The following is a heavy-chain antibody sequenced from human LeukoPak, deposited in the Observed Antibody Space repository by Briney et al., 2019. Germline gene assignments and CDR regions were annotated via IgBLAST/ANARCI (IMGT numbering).Heavy chain of an antibody. V-gene: IGHV4-61*08. Sequence: SETLSLTCTVSGGSISSGGYYWSWIRQHPGKGLEWIGYIYYSGSTNYNPSLKSRVTISVDTSKNQFSLKLSSVTAADTAVYYCARHTQLGTLTSFDYWGQGTLVTVSS. CDR1: GGSISSGGYY. J-gene: IGHJ4*02. CDR2: IYYSGST. D-gene: IGHD6-13*01. CDR3: ARHTQLGTLTSFDY.